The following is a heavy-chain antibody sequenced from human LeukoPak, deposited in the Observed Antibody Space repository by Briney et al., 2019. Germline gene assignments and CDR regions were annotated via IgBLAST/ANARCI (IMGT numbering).Heavy chain of an antibody. CDR1: GGSVDSSDYY. CDR3: TRGAGWLIDY. CDR2: FHNSGTS. J-gene: IGHJ4*02. V-gene: IGHV4-61*08. Sequence: SQTLSLTCTDSGGSVDSSDYYWTWIRQPPGKGLEWIGYFHNSGTSTYNPSPKSRVTISADTSKNQFSLKLNSLTTADTAVYYCTRGAGWLIDYWGQGILVTVSS. D-gene: IGHD3-16*01.